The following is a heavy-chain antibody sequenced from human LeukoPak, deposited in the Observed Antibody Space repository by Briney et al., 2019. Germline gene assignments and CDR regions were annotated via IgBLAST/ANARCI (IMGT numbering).Heavy chain of an antibody. J-gene: IGHJ4*02. CDR2: ISSSSGTNK. V-gene: IGHV3-11*01. CDR1: GFTFSDYY. D-gene: IGHD1-14*01. Sequence: GGTLRLSCAASGFTFSDYYMSWIRQAPGKGLEWVSYISSSSGTNKYYADSVRGRFTISRDNAKNSLYLEMDSLKAEYTAVYYCSRDGSLRSPPLWGQGTLVTVSS. CDR3: SRDGSLRSPPL.